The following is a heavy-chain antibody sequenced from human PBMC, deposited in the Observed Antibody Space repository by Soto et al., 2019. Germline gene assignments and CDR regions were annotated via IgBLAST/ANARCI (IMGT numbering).Heavy chain of an antibody. D-gene: IGHD4-4*01. CDR3: ARLLIYSSNWFDP. J-gene: IGHJ5*02. V-gene: IGHV4-39*01. Sequence: QLQLQESGPGLVKPSETLSLTCTVSGGSISSSSYYWGWIRQPPGKGLEWIGSIYYSGSTYYNPALKSRVTISVDTSQNQFSLKLSSVTAADTAVYYCARLLIYSSNWFDPWGQGTMVTVSS. CDR1: GGSISSSSYY. CDR2: IYYSGST.